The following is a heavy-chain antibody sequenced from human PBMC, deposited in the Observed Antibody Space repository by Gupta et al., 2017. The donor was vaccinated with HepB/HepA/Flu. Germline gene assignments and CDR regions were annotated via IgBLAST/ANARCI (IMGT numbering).Heavy chain of an antibody. Sequence: QVQLQQWGAGLLKPSETLSLTCAVYGGSFSGYNWNWIGQPPGKGLEWIGEVIHRGSTNYNPSLKSRVTISLDTSKNQFALKLTSVTPADTAVYYCTRWDYWGQGTLVTGSS. V-gene: IGHV4-34*02. CDR2: VIHRGST. CDR1: GGSFSGYN. CDR3: TRWDY. J-gene: IGHJ4*02.